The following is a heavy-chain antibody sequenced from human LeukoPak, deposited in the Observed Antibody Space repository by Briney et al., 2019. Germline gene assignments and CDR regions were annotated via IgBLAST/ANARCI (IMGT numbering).Heavy chain of an antibody. CDR2: INPNSGGT. Sequence: ASVKVSSKASGHTFTGYYMHWVRQAPGQGLEWMGWINPNSGGTNYAQKFQGRVTMTRDTSISTAYMELSRLRSDDTAVYYCARLYCSSTSCSLDYWGQGTLVTVSS. CDR1: GHTFTGYY. V-gene: IGHV1-2*02. CDR3: ARLYCSSTSCSLDY. J-gene: IGHJ4*02. D-gene: IGHD2-2*01.